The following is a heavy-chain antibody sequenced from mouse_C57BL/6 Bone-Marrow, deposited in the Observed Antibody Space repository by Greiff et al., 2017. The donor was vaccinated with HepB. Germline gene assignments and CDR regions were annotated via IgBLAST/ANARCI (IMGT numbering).Heavy chain of an antibody. J-gene: IGHJ3*01. CDR3: ARDGRGFAD. Sequence: DVKLVASGGDLVKPGGSLKLSCAASGFTFSSYGMSWVRQTPDKRLEWVATISSGRSYTYNPDSVKGRFTISSDNANNTLNLQMSSLKSEDTAMYYCARDGRGFADWGQGTLVTVSA. CDR1: GFTFSSYG. CDR2: ISSGRSYT. D-gene: IGHD1-1*01. V-gene: IGHV5-6*02.